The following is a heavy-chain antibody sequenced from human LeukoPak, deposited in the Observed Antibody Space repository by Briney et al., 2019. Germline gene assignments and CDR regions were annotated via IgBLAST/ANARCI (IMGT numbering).Heavy chain of an antibody. CDR2: IYTSGST. V-gene: IGHV4-4*07. D-gene: IGHD5-12*01. J-gene: IGHJ4*02. CDR1: GGSISSYY. Sequence: SETLSLTCTVSGGSISSYYWSWIRQPAGKGLEWIGRIYTSGSTNYNPSLKSRVTMSVDTSKNQFSLKLSSVTAADTAVYYCASSGSPRTQIDYWGRGTLVTVSS. CDR3: ASSGSPRTQIDY.